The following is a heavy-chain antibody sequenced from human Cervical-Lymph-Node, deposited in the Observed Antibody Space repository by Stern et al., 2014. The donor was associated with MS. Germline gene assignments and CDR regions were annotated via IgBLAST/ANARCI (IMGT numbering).Heavy chain of an antibody. CDR3: VTGRFSHGF. V-gene: IGHV3-11*01. J-gene: IGHJ4*02. CDR1: GLSFSDLY. CDR2: IGDSAFTT. Sequence: VQLVQSGGGLVRPGGSLRLSCAASGLSFSDLYMSWIRQAPGKGLEWLAYIGDSAFTTYYGESVKGRFTISRDNARNSLYLQMNSLRAEDTALYYCVTGRFSHGFWGQGTLVTVSS. D-gene: IGHD3-10*01.